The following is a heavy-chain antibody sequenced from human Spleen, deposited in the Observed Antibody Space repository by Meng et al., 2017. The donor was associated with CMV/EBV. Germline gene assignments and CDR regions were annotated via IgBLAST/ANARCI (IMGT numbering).Heavy chain of an antibody. CDR3: ARDGGILDY. CDR2: ISNDGSNK. V-gene: IGHV3-30-3*01. J-gene: IGHJ4*02. CDR1: GFTLTSFA. Sequence: GGSLRLSCAVSGFTLTSFAMHWVRQAPGKGLEWVAVISNDGSNKYYEDSVKGRFTISRDNSKNTPYLQMNSLRTEDTAVYYCARDGGILDYWGQGTLVTVSS. D-gene: IGHD3-16*01.